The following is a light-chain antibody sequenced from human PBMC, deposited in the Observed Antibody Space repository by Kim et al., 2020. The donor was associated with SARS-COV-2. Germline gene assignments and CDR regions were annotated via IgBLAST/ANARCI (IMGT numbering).Light chain of an antibody. Sequence: EIVLTQSPGTLSLSPGERATLSCRASQSVSSTYLAWYQQKPGQAPRLRIYGASRRATGIPDRFSGSGSGTDFTLTISKLEAEDFAVYYCQQYGGSPQYTFGQGTKLEI. J-gene: IGKJ2*01. CDR2: GAS. CDR1: QSVSSTY. V-gene: IGKV3-20*01. CDR3: QQYGGSPQYT.